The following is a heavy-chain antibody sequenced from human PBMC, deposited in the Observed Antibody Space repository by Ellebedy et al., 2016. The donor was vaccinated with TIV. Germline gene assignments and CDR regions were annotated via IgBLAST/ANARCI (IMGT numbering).Heavy chain of an antibody. D-gene: IGHD3-3*02. CDR3: AAFPYISTSSAF. J-gene: IGHJ4*02. CDR1: GYTFTGYY. Sequence: ASVKVSCKASGYTFTGYYMHWVRQAPGQGLEWMGWINPNSGGTNYAQKFQGSVTMTRDTSISTAYMELSGLKSDDTAVYYCAAFPYISTSSAFWGQGTLVTVSS. V-gene: IGHV1-2*02. CDR2: INPNSGGT.